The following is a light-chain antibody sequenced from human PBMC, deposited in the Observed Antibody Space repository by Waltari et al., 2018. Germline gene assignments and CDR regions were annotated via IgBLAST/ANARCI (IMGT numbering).Light chain of an antibody. J-gene: IGKJ2*01. CDR2: LGS. Sequence: DIVLTQSPLSLPVTPGEPASISCRSSQTLLHSNAYNYLDWYLQKPGQSPQLLIYLGSDRASGVPGRFSGSGSGTDFTLKISRVEAEDVGVYYCMQALQTPYTFGQGTKLEIK. CDR1: QTLLHSNAYNY. V-gene: IGKV2-28*01. CDR3: MQALQTPYT.